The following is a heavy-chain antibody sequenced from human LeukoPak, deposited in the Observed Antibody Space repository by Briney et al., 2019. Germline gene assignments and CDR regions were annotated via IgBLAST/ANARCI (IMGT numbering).Heavy chain of an antibody. J-gene: IGHJ4*02. CDR1: GYTFTGYY. CDR3: ARDHTIITISLDY. D-gene: IGHD3-9*01. V-gene: IGHV1-2*06. CDR2: INPNSGGT. Sequence: GASVKVSCKASGYTFTGYYMHWVRQAPGQGLEWMGRINPNSGGTNYAQKLQGRVTMTTDTSTSTAYMELRSLRSDDTAVYYCARDHTIITISLDYWGQGTLVTVSS.